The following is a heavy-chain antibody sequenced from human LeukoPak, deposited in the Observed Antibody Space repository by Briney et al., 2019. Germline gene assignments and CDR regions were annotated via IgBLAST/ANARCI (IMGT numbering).Heavy chain of an antibody. V-gene: IGHV3-33*01. J-gene: IGHJ4*02. D-gene: IGHD4-17*01. CDR2: IWYDGSNK. CDR3: ARGLHDYGDYEGPGGDY. CDR1: GFTFSSYG. Sequence: PGRSLRLSCAASGFTFSSYGMHWVRQAPGKGLEWVAVIWYDGSNKYYADSVKGRFTISRDNSKNTLYLQMNSLRAEDTAVYYCARGLHDYGDYEGPGGDYWGQGTLVTVSS.